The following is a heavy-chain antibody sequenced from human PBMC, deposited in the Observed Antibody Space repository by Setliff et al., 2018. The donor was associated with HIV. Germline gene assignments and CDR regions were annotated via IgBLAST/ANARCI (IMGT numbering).Heavy chain of an antibody. J-gene: IGHJ5*02. CDR2: IWYDASGE. V-gene: IGHV3-33*01. D-gene: IGHD6-19*01. CDR3: ARDLRGYSSGWFEYSWFDP. CDR1: GFSFSTYG. Sequence: HPGGSLRLSCAASGFSFSTYGMYWVRQAPGKGLEWVAVIWYDASGEHYADSVKGRFTISRDNSKNILYLQTNSLRAEDTAMYFCARDLRGYSSGWFEYSWFDPWGQGTLVTVS.